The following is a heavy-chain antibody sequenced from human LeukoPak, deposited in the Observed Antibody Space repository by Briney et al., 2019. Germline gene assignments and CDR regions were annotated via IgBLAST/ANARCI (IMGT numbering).Heavy chain of an antibody. CDR3: TTEGLRFLGTIGSFGF. D-gene: IGHD4/OR15-4a*01. CDR2: IKGKTDGGST. Sequence: GGSLRLSCAASGFTFTNAWMTWVRQAPGKGPEWVGRIKGKTDGGSTDYAAPVKGRFAISKDDSKNTLYLQMNSLKTEDTAVYYCTTEGLRFLGTIGSFGFWGQGTMVTVSS. V-gene: IGHV3-15*01. J-gene: IGHJ3*01. CDR1: GFTFTNAW.